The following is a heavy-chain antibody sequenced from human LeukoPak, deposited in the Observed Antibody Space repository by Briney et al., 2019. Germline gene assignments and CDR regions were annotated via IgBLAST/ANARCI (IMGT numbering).Heavy chain of an antibody. V-gene: IGHV3-30*02. CDR1: GFTVSSNY. Sequence: TGGSLRLSCAASGFTVSSNYMSWVRQAPGKGLEWVAFIRFDGSKKDYADSVKGRFTITRDNSKNTLYLQMNSLKTEDTAVYYCSKDLTSDFGGGFDAWGQGTLVTVSS. J-gene: IGHJ5*02. CDR3: SKDLTSDFGGGFDA. CDR2: IRFDGSKK. D-gene: IGHD3-10*01.